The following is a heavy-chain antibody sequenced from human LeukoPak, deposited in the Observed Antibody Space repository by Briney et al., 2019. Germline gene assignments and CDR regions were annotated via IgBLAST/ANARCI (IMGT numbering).Heavy chain of an antibody. CDR1: GYTFTSYG. Sequence: ASVKVSCKASGYTFTSYGISWVRQAPGQGLEWMGWINPNSGGTNYAQKFQGRVTMTRDTSISTAYMELSRLRSDDTAVYYCARDREGSSWYSWGQYNWFDPWGQGTLVTVSS. J-gene: IGHJ5*02. CDR3: ARDREGSSWYSWGQYNWFDP. D-gene: IGHD6-13*01. CDR2: INPNSGGT. V-gene: IGHV1-2*02.